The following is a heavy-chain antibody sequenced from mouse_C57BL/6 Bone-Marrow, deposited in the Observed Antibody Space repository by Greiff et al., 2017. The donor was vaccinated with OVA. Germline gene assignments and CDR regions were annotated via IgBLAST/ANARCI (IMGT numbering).Heavy chain of an antibody. CDR1: GYTFTSYW. CDR2: IHPNSGST. D-gene: IGHD1-1*01. V-gene: IGHV1-64*01. J-gene: IGHJ1*03. Sequence: VQLQQPGAELVKPGASVKLSCKASGYTFTSYWMHWVKQRPGQGLEWIGMIHPNSGSTNYNEKFKSKATLTVDTSSSTAYMQLSSLTTEDSAVYYCARYYGSSVDWYFDVWGTGTTATVSS. CDR3: ARYYGSSVDWYFDV.